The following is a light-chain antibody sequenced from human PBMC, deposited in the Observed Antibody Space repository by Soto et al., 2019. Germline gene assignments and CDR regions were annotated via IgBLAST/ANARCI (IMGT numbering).Light chain of an antibody. V-gene: IGLV2-8*01. CDR2: EVN. CDR3: SSYAGSNTVL. CDR1: SSDVGDYNY. Sequence: QSALTQPPSASGSPGQSVTISCTGTSSDVGDYNYVSWYQQHPGKAPKLIIYEVNKRPSGVPDRFSGSKSGNTASLTVSGLRVEDEADYYCSSYAGSNTVLFGGGTKLTVL. J-gene: IGLJ3*02.